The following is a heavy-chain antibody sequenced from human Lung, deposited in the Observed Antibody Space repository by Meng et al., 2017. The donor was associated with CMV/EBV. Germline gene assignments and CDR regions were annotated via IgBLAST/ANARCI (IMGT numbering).Heavy chain of an antibody. CDR3: VRDGDSSNWPLDY. D-gene: IGHD6-13*01. V-gene: IGHV3-30*03. CDR2: ILKDGSDK. Sequence: QVLLGEAGGGVVQPGRSLRLSLAVSGFMFSDYGMHWVRQAPGKAPEWVAFILKDGSDKFYRDSVKGRFTISRDPGKNTLYLQMDSLRPEDTAIYYCVRDGDSSNWPLDYWGQGTLVTVSS. J-gene: IGHJ4*02. CDR1: GFMFSDYG.